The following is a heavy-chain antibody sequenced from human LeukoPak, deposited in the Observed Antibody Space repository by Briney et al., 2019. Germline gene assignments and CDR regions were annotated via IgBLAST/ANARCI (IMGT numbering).Heavy chain of an antibody. J-gene: IGHJ6*03. D-gene: IGHD3-10*01. CDR1: GGSISYYY. CDR2: IHAGGST. V-gene: IGHV4-4*07. Sequence: KTSETLSLTCTVSGGSISYYYWSWIRQPAGKGLEWIGRIHAGGSTNYNPSLKSRVTISVDTSKNQFSLKLSSVTAADTAVYYCARGAMVRGIQYYMDVWGKGTTVTISS. CDR3: ARGAMVRGIQYYMDV.